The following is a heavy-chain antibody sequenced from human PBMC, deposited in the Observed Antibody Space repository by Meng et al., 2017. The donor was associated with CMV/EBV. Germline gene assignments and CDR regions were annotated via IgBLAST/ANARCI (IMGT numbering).Heavy chain of an antibody. CDR2: IIPIFGTA. D-gene: IGHD6-6*01. CDR1: GGTFSSYA. CDR3: ARWYSSSSTSPHAFDI. Sequence: SVKVSCKASGGTFSSYAISWVRQAPGQGLEWMGGIIPIFGTANYARKFQGRVTITTDESTSTAYMELSSLRSEDTAVYYCARWYSSSSTSPHAFDIWGQGTMVTVSS. V-gene: IGHV1-69*05. J-gene: IGHJ3*02.